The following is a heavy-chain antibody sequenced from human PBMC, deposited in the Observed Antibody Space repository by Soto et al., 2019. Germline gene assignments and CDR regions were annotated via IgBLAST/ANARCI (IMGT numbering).Heavy chain of an antibody. V-gene: IGHV4-59*01. CDR1: GGSISSYY. CDR2: IYYCGST. J-gene: IGHJ4*02. CDR3: ARRGGTYFDF. D-gene: IGHD3-16*01. Sequence: QVQLQESGPGLVKPSETLSLTCTVSGGSISSYYWSWIRQPPGKGLEWIGYIYYCGSTDYDPSLQSRVTISVDTAKRPFTLKLSSVAAAATAVYFCARRGGTYFDFGGQGPRVTVSS.